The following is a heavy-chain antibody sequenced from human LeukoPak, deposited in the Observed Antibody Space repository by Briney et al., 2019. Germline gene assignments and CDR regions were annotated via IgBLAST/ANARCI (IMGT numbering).Heavy chain of an antibody. CDR3: ARDPPHSSGPNSPCFEY. CDR2: ISPYNDNT. D-gene: IGHD6-19*01. CDR1: GYTFSTYG. Sequence: ASVKVSCKASGYTFSTYGFSWVRQAPGQGLEWMGWISPYNDNTEYAQKFQGRVTMTTDTSTRTAYMELRSLISDDTAVYYCARDPPHSSGPNSPCFEYWGQGTLVTVSS. V-gene: IGHV1-18*01. J-gene: IGHJ4*02.